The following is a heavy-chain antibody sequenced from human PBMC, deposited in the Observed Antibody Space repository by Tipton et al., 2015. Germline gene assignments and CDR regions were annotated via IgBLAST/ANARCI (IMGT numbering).Heavy chain of an antibody. Sequence: TLSLTCAVSGYSISSGYYWGWIRQPPGKGLEWIGSVHYSGSTYYNPSLKSRVTISVDTSKNQFSLTLNSVTAADTAVYYCARDLEHGMDVWGQGTTVTVSS. J-gene: IGHJ6*02. CDR1: GYSISSGYY. V-gene: IGHV4-38-2*02. CDR3: ARDLEHGMDV. D-gene: IGHD5-24*01. CDR2: VHYSGST.